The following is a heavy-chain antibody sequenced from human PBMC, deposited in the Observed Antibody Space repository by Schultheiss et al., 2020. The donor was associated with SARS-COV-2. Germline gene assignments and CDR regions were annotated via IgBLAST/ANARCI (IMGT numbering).Heavy chain of an antibody. Sequence: GESLKISCAASGFTFSSYGMHWVRQAPGKGLEWVAVIWYDGSNKYYADSVKGRFTISRDNSKNTLYLQMNSLRAEDTAVYYCARAQEAAFDFWSGYHYYYGMDVWGQGTTVTVSS. V-gene: IGHV3-33*01. CDR2: IWYDGSNK. D-gene: IGHD3-3*01. CDR1: GFTFSSYG. CDR3: ARAQEAAFDFWSGYHYYYGMDV. J-gene: IGHJ6*02.